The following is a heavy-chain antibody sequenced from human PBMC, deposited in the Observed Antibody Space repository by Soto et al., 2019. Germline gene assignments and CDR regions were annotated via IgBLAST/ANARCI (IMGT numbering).Heavy chain of an antibody. D-gene: IGHD3-3*01. CDR1: GFTFSSYA. CDR2: ISSNGGST. J-gene: IGHJ5*02. Sequence: LRLSCSASGFTFSSYAMHWVRQAPGNGLEYVPAISSNGGSTYYADSVKDRFTISRDNSKNTLYLQMSSLRAEDTAVYYCVKDAYYDFRSGNNWFEPWGQGTLVTVSS. V-gene: IGHV3-64D*06. CDR3: VKDAYYDFRSGNNWFEP.